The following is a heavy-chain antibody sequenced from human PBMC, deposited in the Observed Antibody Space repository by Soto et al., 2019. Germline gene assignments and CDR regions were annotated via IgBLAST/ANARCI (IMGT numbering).Heavy chain of an antibody. D-gene: IGHD1-20*01. J-gene: IGHJ4*02. V-gene: IGHV2-5*01. CDR2: IYWTDDK. CDR1: GFSLSSSGVG. Sequence: SGPTLVNPTQTLTLTCTFSGFSLSSSGVGVGWIRQPPGKALEWLALIYWTDDKRYSPSLRSRLTITKDTSKTQVVLTMTDMDPVDTATYYCAHTGSRGITFDYWGQGTLVTVSS. CDR3: AHTGSRGITFDY.